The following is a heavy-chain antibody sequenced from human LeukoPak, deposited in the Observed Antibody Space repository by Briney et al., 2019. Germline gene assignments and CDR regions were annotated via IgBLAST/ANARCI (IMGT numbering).Heavy chain of an antibody. Sequence: PGGSLRLSCAASGFTFTTYWMSWVRQAPGKVLEWVANINQDGSEKYYVDSVKGRFTISRDNAKNSLYLQMNSLRAEDTAVCFCVRAIGSNTLWGQGTLVTVSS. V-gene: IGHV3-7*01. CDR2: INQDGSEK. D-gene: IGHD4-23*01. CDR3: VRAIGSNTL. CDR1: GFTFTTYW. J-gene: IGHJ4*02.